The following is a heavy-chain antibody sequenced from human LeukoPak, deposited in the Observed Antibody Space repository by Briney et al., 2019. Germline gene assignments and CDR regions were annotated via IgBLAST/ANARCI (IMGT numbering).Heavy chain of an antibody. V-gene: IGHV4-59*01. CDR2: IYYTGSP. Sequence: SETLSLTCTGSGGSISSYYWSWIRQPPGKGLEWIGHIYYTGSPNYNPSLKSRVTILLDTSKNQFSLKLSSVTAADTAVYYCARLYSYESSGYYFYYFDYWGQGTLVTVSS. J-gene: IGHJ4*02. D-gene: IGHD3-22*01. CDR1: GGSISSYY. CDR3: ARLYSYESSGYYFYYFDY.